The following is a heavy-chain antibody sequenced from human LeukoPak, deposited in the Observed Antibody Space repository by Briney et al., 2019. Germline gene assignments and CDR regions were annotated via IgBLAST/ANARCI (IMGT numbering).Heavy chain of an antibody. V-gene: IGHV3-48*01. CDR2: ISSSSSTI. D-gene: IGHD3-22*01. Sequence: PGGSLRLSCAASGFTFSSYSMNWVRQAPGKGLEWVSYISSSSSTIYYADSVKGRFTISRDNAKNSLYLQMNSLRAEDTAVYYCAVCYYYDPRDAFDIWGQGTMVTVSS. CDR1: GFTFSSYS. CDR3: AVCYYYDPRDAFDI. J-gene: IGHJ3*02.